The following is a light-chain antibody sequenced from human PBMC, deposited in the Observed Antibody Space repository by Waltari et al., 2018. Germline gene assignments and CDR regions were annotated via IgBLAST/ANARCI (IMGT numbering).Light chain of an antibody. CDR2: AAS. J-gene: IGKJ1*01. CDR3: QQSYSAPRT. V-gene: IGKV1-39*01. Sequence: DIKMTPSPSSLSASVGDTVTITCRASQSIRTYLNWYQQRPGEAPKLLIYAASNLQSGVPSRFSGSGSWTDFSLTISSLQPEDFATYYCQQSYSAPRTFGQGTKVDLK. CDR1: QSIRTY.